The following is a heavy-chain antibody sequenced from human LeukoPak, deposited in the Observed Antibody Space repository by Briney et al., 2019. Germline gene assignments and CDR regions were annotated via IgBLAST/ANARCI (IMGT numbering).Heavy chain of an antibody. Sequence: SETLSLTCTVSGGSISDYYWSWIRQPPGKGLEWIGYSNSIGITNYNPSLKSRGTISVDTSKNQFSLKLSSVTAADTAVYYCARGSRDTVTTPLDYWGQGTLVTVSS. D-gene: IGHD4-17*01. CDR3: ARGSRDTVTTPLDY. CDR2: SNSIGIT. V-gene: IGHV4-59*01. J-gene: IGHJ4*02. CDR1: GGSISDYY.